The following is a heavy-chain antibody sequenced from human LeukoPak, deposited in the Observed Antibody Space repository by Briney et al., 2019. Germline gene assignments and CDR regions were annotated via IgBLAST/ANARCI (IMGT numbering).Heavy chain of an antibody. Sequence: SETLSFTCAVSGGSISSGGYSWSWIRQPPGKGLEWIGYIYHSGSTYYNPSLKSRVTISVDRSKNQFSLKLSSVTAADTAVYYCASSGYYYVRRATHAFDIWGQGTMVTVSS. CDR2: IYHSGST. J-gene: IGHJ3*02. D-gene: IGHD3-22*01. CDR3: ASSGYYYVRRATHAFDI. CDR1: GGSISSGGYS. V-gene: IGHV4-30-2*01.